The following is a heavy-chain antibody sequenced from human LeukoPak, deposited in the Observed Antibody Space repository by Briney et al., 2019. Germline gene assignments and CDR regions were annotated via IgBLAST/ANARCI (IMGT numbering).Heavy chain of an antibody. D-gene: IGHD2-21*02. CDR2: MYHNGRP. V-gene: IGHV4-31*03. Sequence: SETLSLTCTVSGGSISSGGYYWSWIRQQPGKGLESIAYMYHNGRPYYNPSLQSRVTISVDTSKNQFSLKLSSVTAADTAIYYCVRVGWVTSFVESWCQGTQVTVSS. J-gene: IGHJ4*02. CDR1: GGSISSGGYY. CDR3: VRVGWVTSFVES.